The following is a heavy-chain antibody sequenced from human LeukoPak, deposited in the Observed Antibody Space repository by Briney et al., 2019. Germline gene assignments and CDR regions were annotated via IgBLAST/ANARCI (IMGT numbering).Heavy chain of an antibody. Sequence: SETLSLTCAVYGGSFDYYWSWIRQPPGKGLEWIGEISHSGNTKYNPSLKSRITISVDTSKNQFSLNLSSLTAADTAVYYCASHRFGGRDFDYWGQGTPVTVSS. J-gene: IGHJ4*02. CDR3: ASHRFGGRDFDY. CDR1: GGSFDYY. CDR2: ISHSGNT. D-gene: IGHD3-16*01. V-gene: IGHV4-34*01.